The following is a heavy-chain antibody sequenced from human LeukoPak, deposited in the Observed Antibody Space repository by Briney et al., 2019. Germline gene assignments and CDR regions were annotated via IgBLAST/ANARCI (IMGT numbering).Heavy chain of an antibody. CDR2: IYTSGST. J-gene: IGHJ3*02. Sequence: SETLSLTCTVSGGSISSYYWSWIRQPAGKGLKWIGRIYTSGSTNYNPSLKSRVTMSVDTSKNQFSLKLSSVTAADTAVYYCARYLALYYYDSSGNAFDIWGQGTMVTVSS. CDR3: ARYLALYYYDSSGNAFDI. D-gene: IGHD3-22*01. V-gene: IGHV4-4*07. CDR1: GGSISSYY.